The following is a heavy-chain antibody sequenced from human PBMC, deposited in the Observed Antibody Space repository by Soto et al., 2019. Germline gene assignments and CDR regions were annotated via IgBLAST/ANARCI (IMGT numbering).Heavy chain of an antibody. V-gene: IGHV4-39*01. J-gene: IGHJ4*02. CDR1: GGSISSSSYY. D-gene: IGHD2-15*01. Sequence: QLQLQESGPGLVKPSETLSLTCTVSGGSISSSSYYWGWIRQPPGKVLEWIGRIYYSVSTYYNPSLKSRVTISVDTSKNQFSLKLGSVTAADTAVYYCARHTPAISISDHWGQGTLVTVSS. CDR3: ARHTPAISISDH. CDR2: IYYSVST.